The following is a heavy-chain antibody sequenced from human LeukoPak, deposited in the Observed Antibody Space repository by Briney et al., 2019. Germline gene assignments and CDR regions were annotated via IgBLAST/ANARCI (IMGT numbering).Heavy chain of an antibody. V-gene: IGHV3-53*01. J-gene: IGHJ4*02. Sequence: GGSLRLSCAVSGFTVSSNYMSWVRQAPGKGLVWVSVIYSGGTTYYADSVKGRFTISRDNSKNTLYLQMNSLRAEGTAVYYCARHDSGYGPFDYWGRGTLVTVSS. CDR1: GFTVSSNY. CDR2: IYSGGTT. D-gene: IGHD3-22*01. CDR3: ARHDSGYGPFDY.